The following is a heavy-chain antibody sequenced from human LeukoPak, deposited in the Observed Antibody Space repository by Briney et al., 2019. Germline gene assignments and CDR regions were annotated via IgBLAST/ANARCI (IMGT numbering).Heavy chain of an antibody. Sequence: PGGSLRLSCAASGFTFSSYAMSWVRQAPGKGLEWVSAISGSGGSTYYADSVKGRFTISRDNSKNTLYLQMNSLRAEDTAVYYCATLDGSGLTYDAFDIWGPGTMVTVSS. V-gene: IGHV3-23*01. D-gene: IGHD3-10*01. CDR2: ISGSGGST. J-gene: IGHJ3*02. CDR3: ATLDGSGLTYDAFDI. CDR1: GFTFSSYA.